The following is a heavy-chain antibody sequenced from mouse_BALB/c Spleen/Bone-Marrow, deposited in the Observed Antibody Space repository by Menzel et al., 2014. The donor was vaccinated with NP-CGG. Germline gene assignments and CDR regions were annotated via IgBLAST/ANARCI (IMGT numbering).Heavy chain of an antibody. CDR3: TRDQRYGNYIYAMDY. V-gene: IGHV5-6-4*01. CDR1: GFTFSSYT. Sequence: EVKEVESGGGLVKPGGSLKLSCAASGFTFSSYTTSWVRQTPEKRPEWVATISTGGSYTDFPDSVKGRFTISRDNAKNTLYLQMSSLKSEDTAMYYCTRDQRYGNYIYAMDYWGQGTSVTGAS. D-gene: IGHD2-10*02. J-gene: IGHJ4*01. CDR2: ISTGGSYT.